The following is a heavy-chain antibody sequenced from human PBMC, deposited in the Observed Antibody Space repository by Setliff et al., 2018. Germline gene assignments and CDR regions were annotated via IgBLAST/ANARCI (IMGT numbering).Heavy chain of an antibody. CDR3: ARANYYDSSGHSVYGMDV. V-gene: IGHV1-69*13. D-gene: IGHD3-22*01. CDR1: GGSFSTYA. J-gene: IGHJ6*02. CDR2: IIPIFGTT. Sequence: SVKVSCKASGGSFSTYAISWARQAPGQGLEWMGVIIPIFGTTNNAQKFQGRVTITADEPTSTAYMELSSLRSEDTAVYYCARANYYDSSGHSVYGMDVWGQGTTVTVSS.